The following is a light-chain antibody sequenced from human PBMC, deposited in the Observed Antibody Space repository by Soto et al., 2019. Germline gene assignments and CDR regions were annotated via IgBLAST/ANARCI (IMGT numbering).Light chain of an antibody. Sequence: DIQMTQSPSTLSASVGDRVTITCRASQSISSWLAWYQQKPGRAPKLLIYKASSLESGVPSRFSGSGSGTEFTLTISSLQPDDFATYYCQQYSSYPWTFAQGTKVDIK. CDR1: QSISSW. CDR2: KAS. CDR3: QQYSSYPWT. J-gene: IGKJ1*01. V-gene: IGKV1-5*03.